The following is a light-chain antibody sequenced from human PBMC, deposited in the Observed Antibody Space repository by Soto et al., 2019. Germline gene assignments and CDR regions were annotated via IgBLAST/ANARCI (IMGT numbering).Light chain of an antibody. Sequence: DIQMTQSPSSLSASIGDRVIITCRTSQSVSTFLNWYRHKPGEAPRLLIYSASSLQSGAPSRFTGSGSGTDFTLTITSLQPDDAAVYYCQQTRSFPLTFGGGTKVEI. CDR3: QQTRSFPLT. J-gene: IGKJ4*01. CDR2: SAS. CDR1: QSVSTF. V-gene: IGKV1-12*01.